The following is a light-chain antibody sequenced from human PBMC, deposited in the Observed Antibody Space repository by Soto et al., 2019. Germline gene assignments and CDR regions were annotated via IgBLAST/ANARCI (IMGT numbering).Light chain of an antibody. V-gene: IGLV2-14*03. CDR1: SSDVGGYNY. CDR2: DVT. CDR3: SSYTSINTLDVV. J-gene: IGLJ2*01. Sequence: QSALTQPASVSGSPGQSITISCTGSSSDVGGYNYVSWYQHHPGKAPKLIIYDVTDRPSGVSNRFSGSKSGNTASLTISGLQAEDEADYYCSSYTSINTLDVVFGGGTKLTVL.